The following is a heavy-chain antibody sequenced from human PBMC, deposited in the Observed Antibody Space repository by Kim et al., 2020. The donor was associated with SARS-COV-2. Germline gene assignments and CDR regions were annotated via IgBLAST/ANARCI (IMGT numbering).Heavy chain of an antibody. V-gene: IGHV1-69*01. CDR3: ARVRTGYCSSTSCYYFDY. J-gene: IGHJ4*02. Sequence: QGRVTITADESTSTAYMELSSLRSEDTAVYYCARVRTGYCSSTSCYYFDYWGQGTLVTVSS. D-gene: IGHD2-2*01.